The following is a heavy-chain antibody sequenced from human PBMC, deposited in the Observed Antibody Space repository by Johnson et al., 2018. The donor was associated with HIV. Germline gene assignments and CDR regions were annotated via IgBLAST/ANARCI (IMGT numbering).Heavy chain of an antibody. V-gene: IGHV3-30-3*01. Sequence: QVQLVESGGGVVQPGRSLRLSCAASGFTFSSYAMHWVRQAPGKGLEWVAVISYDGSNTYYADSVKGRFTISRDNSKNTLYLQMNSLRAEDTAVYYCASLGLDLLVKAPLSVVFDAFDIWGQGTMVTVSS. CDR2: ISYDGSNT. J-gene: IGHJ3*02. CDR1: GFTFSSYA. D-gene: IGHD3-16*01. CDR3: ASLGLDLLVKAPLSVVFDAFDI.